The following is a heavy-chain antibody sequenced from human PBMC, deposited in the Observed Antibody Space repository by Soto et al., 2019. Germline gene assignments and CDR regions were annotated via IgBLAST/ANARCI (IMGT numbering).Heavy chain of an antibody. V-gene: IGHV1-18*04. D-gene: IGHD3-10*01. CDR1: GYTFTSYG. Sequence: ASVKVSCKVSGYTFTSYGISWVRQAPGQGLEWMGWISAYNGNTNYAQKLQGRVTMTTDTSTSTAYMELRSLRSDDTAVYYCARDLRITMVRGVIGQAYWGQGTLVTVSS. CDR3: ARDLRITMVRGVIGQAY. J-gene: IGHJ4*02. CDR2: ISAYNGNT.